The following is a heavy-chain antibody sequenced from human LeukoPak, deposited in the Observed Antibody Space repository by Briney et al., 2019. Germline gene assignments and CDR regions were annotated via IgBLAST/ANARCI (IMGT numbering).Heavy chain of an antibody. CDR2: ISSSGSTI. CDR3: ARSWAMVTYFDY. V-gene: IGHV3-48*04. Sequence: PGGSLRLSCAASGFTFSSYTMDWVRQAPGKGLEWVSYISSSGSTIYYADSVKGRFTISRDNAKNSLYLQMNSLGAEDTAVYYCARSWAMVTYFDYWGQGTLVTVSS. D-gene: IGHD5-18*01. CDR1: GFTFSSYT. J-gene: IGHJ4*02.